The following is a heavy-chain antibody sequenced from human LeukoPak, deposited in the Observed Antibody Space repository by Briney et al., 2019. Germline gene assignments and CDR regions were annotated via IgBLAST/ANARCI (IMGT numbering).Heavy chain of an antibody. CDR2: ISSSSDYT. V-gene: IGHV3-11*06. CDR1: GLTFSDYH. D-gene: IGHD6-13*01. CDR3: ALGAGSSWYHYYYGMDV. Sequence: PGGSLRLSCAASGLTFSDYHMSWIRQAPGKGLEWVSYISSSSDYTNYADSVKGRFTISRDNAKNSLYLQMNSLRAEDTAVYYCALGAGSSWYHYYYGMDVWGQGTTVTVSS. J-gene: IGHJ6*02.